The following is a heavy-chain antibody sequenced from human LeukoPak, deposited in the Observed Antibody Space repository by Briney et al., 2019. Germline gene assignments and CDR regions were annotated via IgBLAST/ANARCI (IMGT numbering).Heavy chain of an antibody. CDR3: ARSVLGNYYYMDV. D-gene: IGHD2-8*01. CDR1: GGSISSYY. V-gene: IGHV4-4*07. Sequence: SETLSLTCIVSGGSISSYYWSWIRQPAGKGLEWIGRIYTSGSTKYNPSLKSRVTMPVDTSKNQFSLNLSSVTAADSALYYCARSVLGNYYYMDVWGKGTTVTVS. CDR2: IYTSGST. J-gene: IGHJ6*03.